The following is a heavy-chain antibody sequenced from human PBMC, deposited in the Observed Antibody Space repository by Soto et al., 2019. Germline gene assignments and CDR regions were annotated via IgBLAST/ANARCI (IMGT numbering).Heavy chain of an antibody. V-gene: IGHV4-59*01. CDR2: IYYSGST. CDR1: CGSISSYY. Sequence: PSETLSLTCTVSCGSISSYYWSWIRQPPGKGLEWIGYIYYSGSTNYNPSLKSRVTISVDTSKNQFSLKLSSVTAADTAVYYCARAGDRDTAMVYYYYGMDVWGQGTTVTVSS. D-gene: IGHD5-18*01. CDR3: ARAGDRDTAMVYYYYGMDV. J-gene: IGHJ6*02.